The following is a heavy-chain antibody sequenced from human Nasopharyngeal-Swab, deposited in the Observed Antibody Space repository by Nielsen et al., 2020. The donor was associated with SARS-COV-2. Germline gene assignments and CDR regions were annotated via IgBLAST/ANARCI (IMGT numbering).Heavy chain of an antibody. CDR3: ARGGGREYDFWSGYYGMDV. CDR2: IYYSGST. D-gene: IGHD3-3*01. J-gene: IGHJ6*02. Sequence: SETLSLTCTVSGGSISSGGYYWSWIRQHPGKGLEWIGYIYYSGSTNYNPSLKSRVTISVDTSKNQFSLKLSSVTAADTAGYYCARGGGREYDFWSGYYGMDVWGQGTTVTVSS. V-gene: IGHV4-61*08. CDR1: GGSISSGGYY.